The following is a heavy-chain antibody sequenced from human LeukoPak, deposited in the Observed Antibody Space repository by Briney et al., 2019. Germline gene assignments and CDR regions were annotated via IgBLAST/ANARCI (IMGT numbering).Heavy chain of an antibody. J-gene: IGHJ3*02. CDR1: SGSISSFY. V-gene: IGHV4-59*13. CDR2: IYNSGTT. Sequence: SETLSLTCTVSSGSISSFYWSWIRQAPGEGRECGGYIYNSGTTNYNPSLKSGVTISVATSKNQFSLKLSSVTAADTAVSYCARVALDAFDIWGQGTMVTVSS. CDR3: ARVALDAFDI.